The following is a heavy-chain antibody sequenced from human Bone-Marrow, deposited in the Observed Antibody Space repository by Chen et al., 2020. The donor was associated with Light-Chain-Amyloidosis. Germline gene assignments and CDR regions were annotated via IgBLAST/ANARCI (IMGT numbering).Heavy chain of an antibody. D-gene: IGHD2-15*01. J-gene: IGHJ6*02. CDR1: GYSLTNYV. Sequence: QVQLVQSGAEVKKPGASVKVSCKASGYSLTNYVIHWVRQAPGQRLEWMGWINTANGYTKYSQKFQGRVTINRDTSASTAYMEVSSLRFEDTAVYYCARTPDATHYYYGMDVWGQGTTVTVSS. V-gene: IGHV1-3*04. CDR2: INTANGYT. CDR3: ARTPDATHYYYGMDV.